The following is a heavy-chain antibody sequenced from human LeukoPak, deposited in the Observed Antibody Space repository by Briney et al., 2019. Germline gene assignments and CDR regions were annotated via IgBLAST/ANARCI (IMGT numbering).Heavy chain of an antibody. J-gene: IGHJ3*02. D-gene: IGHD6-19*01. Sequence: GDSLRLSCAASGFTFSSYAMSWVRQAPGKGLEWVSLISDSGGSTKYTDSVKGRFTISRDNSMNTLYLQMNSLRAEDTAVYYCAKDRHSSGFDGFDIWGQGTMVTVSS. CDR3: AKDRHSSGFDGFDI. CDR1: GFTFSSYA. CDR2: ISDSGGST. V-gene: IGHV3-23*01.